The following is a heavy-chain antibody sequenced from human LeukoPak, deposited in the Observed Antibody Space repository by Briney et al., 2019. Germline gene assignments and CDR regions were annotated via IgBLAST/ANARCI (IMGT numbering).Heavy chain of an antibody. D-gene: IGHD4-23*01. CDR1: GYTFTSYG. CDR3: ARTPPRWGYYYYMDV. V-gene: IGHV1-18*01. J-gene: IGHJ6*03. CDR2: ISAYNGNT. Sequence: ASVKVSCKASGYTFTSYGISWVRQAPGQGLEWMGWISAYNGNTNYAQKLQGRVTMTTDTSTSTAYMELRSLRSEDTAVYYCARTPPRWGYYYYMDVWGKGTTVTVSS.